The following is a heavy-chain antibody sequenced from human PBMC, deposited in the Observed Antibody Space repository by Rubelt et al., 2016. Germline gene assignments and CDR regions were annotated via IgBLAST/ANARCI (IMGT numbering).Heavy chain of an antibody. CDR1: GYTFTSYG. J-gene: IGHJ4*02. V-gene: IGHV1-18*01. Sequence: QVQLVQSGAEVKKPGASVKVSCKASGYTFTSYGISWVRQAPGQGLEWMGWISAYKGNTSYAQKLKGSVPMTTDKSTSTVFREVRSLGSDASAVYDGCRDVGGNSVLYYFDYWGQGTLVTVSS. CDR2: ISAYKGNT. D-gene: IGHD4-23*01. CDR3: CRDVGGNSVLYYFDY.